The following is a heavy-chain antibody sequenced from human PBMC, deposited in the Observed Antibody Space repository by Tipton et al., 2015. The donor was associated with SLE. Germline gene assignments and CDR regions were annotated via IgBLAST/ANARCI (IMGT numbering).Heavy chain of an antibody. V-gene: IGHV3-23*01. J-gene: IGHJ5*02. CDR1: GFTFSSYA. CDR2: ISGRGGNT. CDR3: AKDRGPTVYVRNLFDP. Sequence: SLRLSCAASGFTFSSYAMSWVRQAPGKGLEWVSAISGRGGNTYYAASVEGRVTISRNNAKNTLYLHINNLRVEDTAVYYCAKDRGPTVYVRNLFDPWGQGILVTVSS. D-gene: IGHD4-11*01.